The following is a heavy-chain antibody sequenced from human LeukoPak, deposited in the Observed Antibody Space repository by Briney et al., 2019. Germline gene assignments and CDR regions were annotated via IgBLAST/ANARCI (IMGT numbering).Heavy chain of an antibody. D-gene: IGHD5-12*01. Sequence: GGSLRLSCAASGFTFSSYWMHWVRQAPGKGRVWVSRVNSDGTGRTYADSVEGRFTIPRDNAKNTVYLQMNSLRAEDTAIYYCIRTLIVATSPYMDVWGKGTTVTVSS. CDR3: IRTLIVATSPYMDV. V-gene: IGHV3-74*01. CDR1: GFTFSSYW. CDR2: VNSDGTGR. J-gene: IGHJ6*03.